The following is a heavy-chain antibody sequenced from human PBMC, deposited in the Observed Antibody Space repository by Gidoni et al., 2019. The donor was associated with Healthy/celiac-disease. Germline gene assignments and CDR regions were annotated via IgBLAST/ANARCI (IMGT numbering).Heavy chain of an antibody. D-gene: IGHD5-12*01. Sequence: EVQLVESGGGLVKPVGSLSLSCAASGFTFSSYSMNCVRQAPGKGLEWFSTISSSSSYIYYADSLKGRFTISRDNAKNSLYLQMNSLRAEYTAVYYCAREASGYDLGAFDIWGQGTMVTVSS. V-gene: IGHV3-21*01. CDR3: AREASGYDLGAFDI. J-gene: IGHJ3*02. CDR2: ISSSSSYI. CDR1: GFTFSSYS.